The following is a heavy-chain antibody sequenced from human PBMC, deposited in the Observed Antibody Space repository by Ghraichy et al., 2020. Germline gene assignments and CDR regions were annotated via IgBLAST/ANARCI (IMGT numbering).Heavy chain of an antibody. V-gene: IGHV3-15*01. CDR2: SKSKSDDGTT. Sequence: GGSLRLSCAASGFTFSDAWMSWVRQAPGKGPEWVGRSKSKSDDGTTDYNAPVKGRFTISRDDSKNMLYLQMNSLKTEDTAVYYCTARVDRTRKGYHFDYWGQGTLVTVSS. D-gene: IGHD6-6*01. CDR1: GFTFSDAW. CDR3: TARVDRTRKGYHFDY. J-gene: IGHJ4*02.